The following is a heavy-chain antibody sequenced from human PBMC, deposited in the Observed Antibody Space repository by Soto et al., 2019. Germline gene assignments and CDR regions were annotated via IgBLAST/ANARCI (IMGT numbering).Heavy chain of an antibody. V-gene: IGHV3-74*03. CDR1: GFEFRANW. D-gene: IGHD5-18*01. CDR2: TYSDGRGP. Sequence: GGSLRLSCAASGFEFRANWMHWVRQAPGQGLVWVSRTYSDGRGPMYADSVKGRFTISRDNAKSTLYLQMNSLRAEDTAVYYCATLNSFGSDYWGRGTLVTVSS. CDR3: ATLNSFGSDY. J-gene: IGHJ4*02.